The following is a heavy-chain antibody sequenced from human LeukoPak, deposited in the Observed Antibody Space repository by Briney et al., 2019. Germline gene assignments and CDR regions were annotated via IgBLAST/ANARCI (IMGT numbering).Heavy chain of an antibody. V-gene: IGHV3-23*01. CDR2: TGSTGVST. CDR3: AKDPGVVPAHYFDY. D-gene: IGHD2-2*01. Sequence: PGGSLRLSCAASGFTFSSYAMNWVRLAPGKGLEWVSGTGSTGVSTFYADSVKGRFTVSRDNSKNTLSLQMNSLRAEDTAVYYCAKDPGVVPAHYFDYWGQGTLVTVSS. CDR1: GFTFSSYA. J-gene: IGHJ4*02.